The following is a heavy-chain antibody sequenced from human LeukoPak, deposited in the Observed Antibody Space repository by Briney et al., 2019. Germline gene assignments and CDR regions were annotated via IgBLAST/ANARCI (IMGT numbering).Heavy chain of an antibody. J-gene: IGHJ4*02. Sequence: PSQTLSLTCTVSGGSISDYYWGWIRQPPGKGLEWIGYIYYSGSTNYNPSLKSRVTISLDTSKHLFSLKLTSVTAADAAVYYRASEQLDPYRLFDYWGQGTLVTVSS. CDR2: IYYSGST. V-gene: IGHV4-59*01. D-gene: IGHD6-13*01. CDR3: ASEQLDPYRLFDY. CDR1: GGSISDYY.